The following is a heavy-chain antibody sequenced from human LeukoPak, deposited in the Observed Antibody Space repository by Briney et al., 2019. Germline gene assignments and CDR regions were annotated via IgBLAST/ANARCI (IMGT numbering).Heavy chain of an antibody. CDR2: ISASGNT. J-gene: IGHJ4*02. CDR3: ARDRGTAMVFDY. Sequence: SETLSLTCTVSGGSISSYYWSWIRQPAGKGLEWIGRISASGNTNYNPSLKSRVTISVDTSKNQFSLKLSSVTAADTAVYYCARDRGTAMVFDYWGQGTLVTVSS. CDR1: GGSISSYY. V-gene: IGHV4-4*07. D-gene: IGHD5-18*01.